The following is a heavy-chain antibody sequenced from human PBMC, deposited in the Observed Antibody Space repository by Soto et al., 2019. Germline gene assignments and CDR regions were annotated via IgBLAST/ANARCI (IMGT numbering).Heavy chain of an antibody. CDR2: IYPGDSDT. CDR3: AGIAVAGTYYYGMDV. D-gene: IGHD6-19*01. J-gene: IGHJ6*02. Sequence: GESLKISCKGSGYSFTSYWIGWVRQMPGKGLEWMGIIYPGDSDTRYSLSFQGQVTISADKSISTAYLQWSSLKASDTAMYYCAGIAVAGTYYYGMDVWGQGTTVTVSS. CDR1: GYSFTSYW. V-gene: IGHV5-51*01.